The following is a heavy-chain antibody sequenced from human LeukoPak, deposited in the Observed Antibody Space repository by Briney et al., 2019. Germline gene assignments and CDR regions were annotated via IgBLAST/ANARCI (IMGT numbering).Heavy chain of an antibody. J-gene: IGHJ4*02. Sequence: ASVKVSFKASGYTFTSYYINWVRQATGQGLEWMGWMNPNSGNTGYAQKFQGRVTMTRNTSISTAYMELSSLRSEDTAVYYCARVARFYCSGGSCYSDYWGQGTLVTVSS. CDR1: GYTFTSYY. D-gene: IGHD2-15*01. CDR3: ARVARFYCSGGSCYSDY. V-gene: IGHV1-8*01. CDR2: MNPNSGNT.